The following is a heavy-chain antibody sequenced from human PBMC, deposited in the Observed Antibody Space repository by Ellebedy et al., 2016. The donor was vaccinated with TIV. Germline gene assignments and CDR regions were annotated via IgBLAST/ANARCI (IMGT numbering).Heavy chain of an antibody. CDR3: AKDQVGGDGRWVFDV. CDR1: GFTFSTYA. V-gene: IGHV3-23*01. D-gene: IGHD3-16*01. Sequence: GESLKISCAASGFTFSTYAMAWVRQTPGKGLEWVSGIYGSGGGISYADSVKGRFTISRDNSKNTLYLQMNSLRAEDTAIYYCAKDQVGGDGRWVFDVWGQGKMVTVSS. J-gene: IGHJ3*01. CDR2: IYGSGGGI.